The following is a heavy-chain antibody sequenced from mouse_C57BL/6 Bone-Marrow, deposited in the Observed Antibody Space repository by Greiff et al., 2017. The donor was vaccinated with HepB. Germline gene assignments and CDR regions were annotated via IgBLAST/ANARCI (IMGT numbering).Heavy chain of an antibody. D-gene: IGHD2-2*01. CDR1: GYTFTSYW. CDR3: ARDEVTTRGFYAMDY. CDR2: INPSNGGT. J-gene: IGHJ4*01. Sequence: QVQLKQPGTELVKPGASVKLSCKASGYTFTSYWMHWVKQRPGQGLEWIGNINPSNGGTNYNEKFKSKATLTVDKSSSTAYMQLSSLTSEDSAVYYCARDEVTTRGFYAMDYWGQGTSVTVSS. V-gene: IGHV1-53*01.